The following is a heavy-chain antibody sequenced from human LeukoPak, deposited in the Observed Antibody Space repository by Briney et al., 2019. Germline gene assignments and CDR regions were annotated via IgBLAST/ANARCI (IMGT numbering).Heavy chain of an antibody. D-gene: IGHD6-6*01. CDR2: IIPIFGTA. V-gene: IGHV1-69*06. CDR1: GYTFTGYY. Sequence: ASVKVSCKASGYTFTGYYMHWVRQAPGQGLEWMGGIIPIFGTANYAQKFQGRVTITADKSTSTAYMELSSLRSEDTAVYYCARDTSSSSFDYWGQGTLVTVSS. J-gene: IGHJ4*02. CDR3: ARDTSSSSFDY.